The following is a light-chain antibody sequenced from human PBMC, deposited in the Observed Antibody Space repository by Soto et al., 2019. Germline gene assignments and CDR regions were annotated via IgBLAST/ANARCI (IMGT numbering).Light chain of an antibody. Sequence: DIQKTQSPSSLSASVGDRVSLTCLASQSISDYLGWYQQKPGQVPKILIYGASSLQSGVPSRFSGSGFGADFTLTISSLQPEDFATYYCQQNYNTPLTFGPGTKVDI. V-gene: IGKV1-39*01. CDR3: QQNYNTPLT. J-gene: IGKJ3*01. CDR2: GAS. CDR1: QSISDY.